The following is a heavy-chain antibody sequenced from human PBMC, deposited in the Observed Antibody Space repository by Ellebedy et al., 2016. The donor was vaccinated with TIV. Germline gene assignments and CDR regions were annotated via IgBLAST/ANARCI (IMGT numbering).Heavy chain of an antibody. D-gene: IGHD7-27*01. Sequence: GESLKISCAVSGFTFSNYAMALVRQAPGKGLEWVSGISGGAGSTVYAESVRGRFTISRDNSKNTLYLQINSLRAEDTAVYYCARELTGDLGAFDIWGQGTMVTVSS. J-gene: IGHJ3*02. CDR2: ISGGAGST. CDR3: ARELTGDLGAFDI. CDR1: GFTFSNYA. V-gene: IGHV3-23*01.